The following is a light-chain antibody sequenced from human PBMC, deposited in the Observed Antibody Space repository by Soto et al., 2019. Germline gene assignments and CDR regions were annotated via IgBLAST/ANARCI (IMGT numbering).Light chain of an antibody. CDR2: EDS. V-gene: IGLV2-14*01. J-gene: IGLJ1*01. CDR3: FSYTSRGTYV. CDR1: SSDVGNYKY. Sequence: QSVLTQPASVSGSPGQSITISCSGTSSDVGNYKYVSWYQQHLGKAPKLMIYEDSNRPSGVSNRFSGSKSRNTASLTISGLEAEDDTDYYCFSYTSRGTYVFGTGTKVTVL.